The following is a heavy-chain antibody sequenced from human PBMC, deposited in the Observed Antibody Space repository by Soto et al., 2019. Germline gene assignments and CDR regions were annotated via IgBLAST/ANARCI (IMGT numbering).Heavy chain of an antibody. V-gene: IGHV1-18*01. CDR3: ARGPGGPDGPGDY. D-gene: IGHD2-15*01. J-gene: IGHJ4*02. CDR1: GYTFTSYG. CDR2: INAGNGNT. Sequence: GASVKVSCKASGYTFTSYGISWVRQAPGQRLEWMGWINAGNGNTNYSQKFQGRVTITRDTSTSTAYMELSSLRSEDTAVYYCARGPGGPDGPGDYWGQGTLVTVS.